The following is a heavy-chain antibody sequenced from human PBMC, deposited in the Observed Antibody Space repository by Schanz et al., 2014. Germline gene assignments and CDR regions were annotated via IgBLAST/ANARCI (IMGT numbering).Heavy chain of an antibody. D-gene: IGHD2-2*01. CDR2: IATSSSTR. Sequence: EVQLLESGGGLVQPGGSLRLSCAASGFTFSSYAMSWVRQVPGKGLEWLSYIATSSSTRHYADSVKGRFTISRDNSKNTLYLQMNSLRAEDTAVYYCAKDLLYGAPMPLNHLDYWGQGTLVTVSS. J-gene: IGHJ4*02. CDR1: GFTFSSYA. V-gene: IGHV3-23*01. CDR3: AKDLLYGAPMPLNHLDY.